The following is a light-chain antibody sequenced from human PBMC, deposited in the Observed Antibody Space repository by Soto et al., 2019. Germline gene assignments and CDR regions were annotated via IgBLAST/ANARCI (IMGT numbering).Light chain of an antibody. CDR1: SSNIGAGYD. V-gene: IGLV1-40*01. CDR3: QSYYSSLSGSV. J-gene: IGLJ3*02. CDR2: GNS. Sequence: QSALTQPPSVSGAPGQRVTISCTGSSSNIGAGYDVHWYQQLPGTAPKLLIYGNSNRPSGVPDRFSGSKSGTSASLAITGLQAEEEADYYCQSYYSSLSGSVFGGGTKVTVL.